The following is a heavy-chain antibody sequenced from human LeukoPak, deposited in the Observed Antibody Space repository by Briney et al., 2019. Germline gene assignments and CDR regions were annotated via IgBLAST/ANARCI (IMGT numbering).Heavy chain of an antibody. D-gene: IGHD5-18*01. CDR1: GGSISNYY. CDR3: ARVLDNYGPHYFDF. J-gene: IGHJ4*02. V-gene: IGHV4-4*08. Sequence: SETLSLTCTVSGGSISNYYWSWIRQAPGQGLEWIGYIYTTGSTNYSPSLKSRVTISVDTSKNQFSLKLSSVTAADTAVYYCARVLDNYGPHYFDFWGQGTLVTVSS. CDR2: IYTTGST.